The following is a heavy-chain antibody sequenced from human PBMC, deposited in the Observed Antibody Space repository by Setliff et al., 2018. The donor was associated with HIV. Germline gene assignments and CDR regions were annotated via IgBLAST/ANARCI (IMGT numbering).Heavy chain of an antibody. J-gene: IGHJ4*02. Sequence: PGGSLRLSCAASGFTFSSYPMSWVRQSPGKGPEWVSAISDGGGSTYYAVSVKGRFTISRDNSKNTLYLQMNSLRVEDTAIYYCARGPGYFDYVWGTYHTLDYFESWGQGTLVTVSS. D-gene: IGHD3-16*02. CDR1: GFTFSSYP. CDR2: ISDGGGST. V-gene: IGHV3-23*01. CDR3: ARGPGYFDYVWGTYHTLDYFES.